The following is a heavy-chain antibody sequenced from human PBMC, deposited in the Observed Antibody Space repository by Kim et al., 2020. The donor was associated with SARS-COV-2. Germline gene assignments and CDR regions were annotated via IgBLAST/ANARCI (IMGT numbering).Heavy chain of an antibody. CDR1: GFTFSDHY. J-gene: IGHJ6*02. V-gene: IGHV3-72*01. Sequence: GGSLRLSCAASGFTFSDHYMDWVRQAPGKGLEWVGRTKNKANSYTTEYAASVKGRFTISRDDSKNSLYLQMNSLKTEDTAVYYCASGGLDGMDVWGQGTTVTVSS. CDR3: ASGGLDGMDV. D-gene: IGHD2-15*01. CDR2: TKNKANSYTT.